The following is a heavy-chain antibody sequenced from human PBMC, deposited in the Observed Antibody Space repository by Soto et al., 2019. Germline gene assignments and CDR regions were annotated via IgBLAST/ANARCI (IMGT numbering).Heavy chain of an antibody. CDR2: IWYDGSNK. CDR1: GFTFSSYG. V-gene: IGHV3-33*01. CDR3: AREMATIIPPCMDV. J-gene: IGHJ6*02. Sequence: GGSLRLSCAASGFTFSSYGMHWVRQAPGKGLEWVAVIWYDGSNKYYADSVKGRFTISRDNSKNTLYLQMNSLRAEDTAVYYCAREMATIIPPCMDVWGQGTTVTVSS. D-gene: IGHD5-12*01.